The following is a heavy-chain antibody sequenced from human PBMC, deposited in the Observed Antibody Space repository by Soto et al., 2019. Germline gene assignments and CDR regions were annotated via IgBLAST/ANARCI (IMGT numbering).Heavy chain of an antibody. CDR1: GFSFSVSS. Sequence: EVQLVESGGGLVQRGGSMRLSCASSGFSFSVSSMHWVRQASGKGLEWLGRIRSKASNYATTYSESVRGRFIISRDDSQDTMFLQMNSLRTEDTAMYYCAIEAAGFGHWGQGTLVTVSS. CDR2: IRSKASNYAT. D-gene: IGHD6-13*01. CDR3: AIEAAGFGH. V-gene: IGHV3-73*01. J-gene: IGHJ4*02.